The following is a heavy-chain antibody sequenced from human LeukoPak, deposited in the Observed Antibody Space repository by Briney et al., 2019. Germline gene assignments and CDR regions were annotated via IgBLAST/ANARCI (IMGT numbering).Heavy chain of an antibody. CDR3: AREPTPFIL. D-gene: IGHD2/OR15-2a*01. CDR2: ISGSGGST. J-gene: IGHJ4*02. V-gene: IGHV3-23*01. CDR1: GFIFSSYA. Sequence: GGSLRLSCAASGFIFSSYAMSWVRQAPGKGLEWVSAISGSGGSTYYADSVKGRFTISRDNAKNSLYLQMNSLRAEDTAVYYCAREPTPFILWGQGTLVTVSS.